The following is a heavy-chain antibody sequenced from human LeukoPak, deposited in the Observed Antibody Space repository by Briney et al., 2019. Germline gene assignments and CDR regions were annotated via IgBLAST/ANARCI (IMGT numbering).Heavy chain of an antibody. CDR2: ISGSGGST. V-gene: IGHV3-23*01. D-gene: IGHD6-13*01. CDR3: ARDTDSWYFDY. J-gene: IGHJ4*02. Sequence: GGSLRLSCAASGFTFSSYAMSWVSQAPGKGLEWVSAISGSGGSTYYADSVKGRFTISRDNSKNKLYLQMNSLRAEDTAVYYCARDTDSWYFDYWGQGTLVTVSS. CDR1: GFTFSSYA.